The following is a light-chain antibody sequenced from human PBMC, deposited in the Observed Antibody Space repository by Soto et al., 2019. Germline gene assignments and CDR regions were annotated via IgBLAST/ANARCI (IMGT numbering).Light chain of an antibody. V-gene: IGKV1-5*03. CDR3: QQYNYYSRT. Sequence: DIQMTQSPSTLSASVGDRVTITCRASQSISSWLAWYQQKPGQAPKLLIYKAASLESGVPSRFSGSGSGTEFTLTISSLQPDDFATYYCQQYNYYSRTFGQGTKVDIK. CDR1: QSISSW. CDR2: KAA. J-gene: IGKJ1*01.